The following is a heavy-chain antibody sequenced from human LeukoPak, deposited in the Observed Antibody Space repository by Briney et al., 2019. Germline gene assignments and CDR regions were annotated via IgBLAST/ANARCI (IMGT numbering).Heavy chain of an antibody. CDR2: IYSGCST. D-gene: IGHD3-22*01. CDR1: GFTVSSNY. J-gene: IGHJ3*02. CDR3: ARNQYDSSGYEVFDI. V-gene: IGHV3-53*01. Sequence: GGSLRLSCAASGFTVSSNYMSWVRQAPGKGLEWVSVIYSGCSTYYADSVKGRFTISRDNSKNTLYLQMNSLRAEDTAVYYCARNQYDSSGYEVFDIWGQGTMVTVSS.